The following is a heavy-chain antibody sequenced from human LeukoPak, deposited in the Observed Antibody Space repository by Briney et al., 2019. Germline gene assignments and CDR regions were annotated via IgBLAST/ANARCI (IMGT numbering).Heavy chain of an antibody. CDR3: ARDRRPAGGESHSPILDY. Sequence: GGSLRLSCAVSGFTFSNYWMHWVRQAPGKGLLWVSRVNSDESLISYADSVKGRFTISRDNAKNILYLQMNSLRAEDTAVYYCARDRRPAGGESHSPILDYWGQGTLVTVSS. J-gene: IGHJ4*02. CDR2: VNSDESLI. V-gene: IGHV3-74*01. D-gene: IGHD3-16*01. CDR1: GFTFSNYW.